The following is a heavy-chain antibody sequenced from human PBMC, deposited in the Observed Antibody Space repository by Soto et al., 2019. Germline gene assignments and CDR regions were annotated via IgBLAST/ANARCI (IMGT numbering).Heavy chain of an antibody. CDR1: GFTFRNYD. Sequence: EVQLVESGGGLVQPGGCLRLSCEASGFTFRNYDMHWVRQGTGKGLEWVSGISAAGDPDYADSVEGRFTISRENAQNSFFLQMNSLRVGDTAVYYCARTDRDFYGLDVWGPGTTVIVSS. J-gene: IGHJ6*02. D-gene: IGHD1-1*01. CDR3: ARTDRDFYGLDV. CDR2: ISAAGDP. V-gene: IGHV3-13*05.